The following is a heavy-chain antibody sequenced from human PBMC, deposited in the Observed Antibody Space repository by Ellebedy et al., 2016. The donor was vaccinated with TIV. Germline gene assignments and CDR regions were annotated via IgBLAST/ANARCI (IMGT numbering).Heavy chain of an antibody. Sequence: GESLKISCTASGFTFSTYNMNWVRQAPGKGLEWVSFISSSGTTKHYADSVKGRFTISRDNDKKSLFLQMSSLRAEDTAVYYCAPRDGSYTYWGQGTLVTVSS. CDR2: ISSSGTTK. CDR1: GFTFSTYN. J-gene: IGHJ4*02. CDR3: APRDGSYTY. V-gene: IGHV3-48*04. D-gene: IGHD3-10*01.